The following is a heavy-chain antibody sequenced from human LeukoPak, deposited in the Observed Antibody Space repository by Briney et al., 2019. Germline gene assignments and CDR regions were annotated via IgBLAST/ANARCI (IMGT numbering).Heavy chain of an antibody. J-gene: IGHJ5*02. Sequence: SETLSLTCAVYGGSFSGYYWTWIRQPAGKGLEWIGRIYTSGSTNYSPSLKSRVTISFDTSKNQFSLKLSSVTAADTAVYYCARVSGYSSSWAFDPWGQGTLVTVSS. D-gene: IGHD6-13*01. CDR3: ARVSGYSSSWAFDP. CDR2: IYTSGST. V-gene: IGHV4-59*10. CDR1: GGSFSGYY.